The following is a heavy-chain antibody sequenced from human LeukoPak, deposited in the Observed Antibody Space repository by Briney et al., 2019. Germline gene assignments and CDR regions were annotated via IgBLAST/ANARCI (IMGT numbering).Heavy chain of an antibody. CDR1: GFTFSSYS. Sequence: GGSLRLSCAASGFTFSSYSMNWVRQAPGKGLEWVSSISSSSSYIYYADSVKGRFTISRDNSRNTLYLQMNNLRTEDTAVYYCASPYYYDGSSYYHFFDHWGQGTLVTVSS. CDR3: ASPYYYDGSSYYHFFDH. D-gene: IGHD3-22*01. J-gene: IGHJ4*02. CDR2: ISSSSSYI. V-gene: IGHV3-21*01.